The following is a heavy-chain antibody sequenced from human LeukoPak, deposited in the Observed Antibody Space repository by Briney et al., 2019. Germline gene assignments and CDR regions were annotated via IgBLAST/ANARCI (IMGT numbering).Heavy chain of an antibody. Sequence: ASVKVSCKASGYTFTSYDISWVRQATGQGLEWMGWMNPNSGNAGYAQRFQGRVTMTRNNSISTAYMELTSLRSEDTAVYYCGRPLQRGSWTQRALDYWGQGTLVTVPS. CDR1: GYTFTSYD. J-gene: IGHJ4*02. CDR2: MNPNSGNA. V-gene: IGHV1-8*01. D-gene: IGHD3-10*01. CDR3: GRPLQRGSWTQRALDY.